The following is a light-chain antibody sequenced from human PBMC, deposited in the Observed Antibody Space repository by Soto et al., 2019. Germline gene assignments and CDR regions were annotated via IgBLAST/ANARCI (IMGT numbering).Light chain of an antibody. CDR2: DVS. V-gene: IGLV2-23*02. CDR1: SRNVGNFNV. J-gene: IGLJ1*01. CDR3: CSYAGSGTNV. Sequence: QSVLTQPASVSGAPGQSITISCTGTSRNVGNFNVVSWYQQHPGKAPKFIIYDVSERPSGVSHRLSGSKSGNTASLTISGLQAEDEAYYYCCSYAGSGTNVFGTGTKVTVL.